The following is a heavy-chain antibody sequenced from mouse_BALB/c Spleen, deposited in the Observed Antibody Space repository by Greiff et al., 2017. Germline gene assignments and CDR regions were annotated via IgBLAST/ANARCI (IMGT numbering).Heavy chain of an antibody. V-gene: IGHV1-9*01. D-gene: IGHD1-1*01. CDR2: ILPGSGST. CDR3: ARTSTVVGYYAMDY. CDR1: GYTFSSYW. J-gene: IGHJ4*01. Sequence: QVHVKQSGAELMKPGASVKISCKATGYTFSSYWIEWVKQRPGHGLEWIGEILPGSGSTNYNEKFKGKATFTADTSSNTAYMQLSSLTSEDSAVYYCARTSTVVGYYAMDYWGQGTSVTVSS.